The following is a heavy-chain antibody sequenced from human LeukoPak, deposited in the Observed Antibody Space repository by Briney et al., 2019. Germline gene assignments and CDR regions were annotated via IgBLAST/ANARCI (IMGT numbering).Heavy chain of an antibody. CDR2: INPNSGGT. Sequence: ASVKVSCKASGGTFSSYAISWVRQAPGQGLEWMGWINPNSGGTNYAQKFQGRVTMTRDTSISTAYMELSRLRSDDTAVYYCARESPNLPYYYDSSGYLNWGQGTLVTVSS. V-gene: IGHV1-2*02. CDR3: ARESPNLPYYYDSSGYLN. CDR1: GGTFSSYA. J-gene: IGHJ4*02. D-gene: IGHD3-22*01.